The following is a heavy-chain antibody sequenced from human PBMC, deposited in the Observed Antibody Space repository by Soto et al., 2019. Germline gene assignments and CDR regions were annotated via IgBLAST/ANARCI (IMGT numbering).Heavy chain of an antibody. Sequence: QVQLVQSGAEVKKPGSSVKVSCKASGGTFSSYTISWVRQAPGQGLEWMGRIIPILGIANYAQKFQGRVTINEDKSTSTAYMELSSLRSADTAVYYCARDITRGYSSGSYFDYWGHGTLVTVSS. CDR3: ARDITRGYSSGSYFDY. D-gene: IGHD6-19*01. CDR2: IIPILGIA. J-gene: IGHJ4*01. CDR1: GGTFSSYT. V-gene: IGHV1-69*08.